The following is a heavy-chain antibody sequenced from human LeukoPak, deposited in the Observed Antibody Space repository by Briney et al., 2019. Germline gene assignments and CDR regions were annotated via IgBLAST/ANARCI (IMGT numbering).Heavy chain of an antibody. Sequence: PGGSLRLSCAASGFTFSNAWMSWVRQAPGKGLEWVSLIYSGGSTYYADSVKGRFTISRDNSKNTLYLQMKSLRAEDTAVYYCARLYYDILTGYGWFDPWGQGTLVTVSS. CDR3: ARLYYDILTGYGWFDP. D-gene: IGHD3-9*01. V-gene: IGHV3-53*01. CDR1: GFTFSNAW. CDR2: IYSGGST. J-gene: IGHJ5*02.